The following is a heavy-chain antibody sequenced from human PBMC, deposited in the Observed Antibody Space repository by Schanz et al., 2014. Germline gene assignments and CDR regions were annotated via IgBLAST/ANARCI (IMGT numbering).Heavy chain of an antibody. J-gene: IGHJ3*02. CDR2: ISGSGGST. D-gene: IGHD3-10*01. Sequence: EVQLLESGGGLVQPGGSLRLSCAASGFTFSSYAMSWVRQAPGKGLEWVSAISGSGGSTYYADSVKGRFTISRDNSKSTQYLQMNSLRAEDTAVYDCAKGRCGESSAFDIWGQGTMVTVSS. CDR3: AKGRCGESSAFDI. V-gene: IGHV3-23*01. CDR1: GFTFSSYA.